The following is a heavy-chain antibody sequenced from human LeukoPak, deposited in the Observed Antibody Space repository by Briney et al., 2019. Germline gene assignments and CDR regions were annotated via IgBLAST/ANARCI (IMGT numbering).Heavy chain of an antibody. CDR1: GFTFSSYS. CDR2: ICSSSSYI. D-gene: IGHD6-19*01. Sequence: GGSLRLSCAASGFTFSSYSMNWVRQAPGKGLEWVSSICSSSSYIYYADSVKGRFTISRVNAKNSLYLQMNSLRAEDTAVYYCARDQDYNIAVAAIYYYYGMDVWGQGTTVTVSS. CDR3: ARDQDYNIAVAAIYYYYGMDV. V-gene: IGHV3-21*01. J-gene: IGHJ6*02.